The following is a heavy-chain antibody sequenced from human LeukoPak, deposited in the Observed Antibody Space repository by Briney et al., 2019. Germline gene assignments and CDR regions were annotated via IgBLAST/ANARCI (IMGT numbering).Heavy chain of an antibody. CDR1: GFTFNSYE. D-gene: IGHD6-6*01. J-gene: IGHJ4*02. CDR2: ISSSGSTI. Sequence: PGGSLRLSCAASGFTFNSYEMNWVRQAPGKGLQWVSYISSSGSTIYYADSVKGRFTISRDNAKNSLYLQVNSLRAEDTAVYYCARDPSIDSSSVFDYWGQGTLVTVSS. V-gene: IGHV3-48*03. CDR3: ARDPSIDSSSVFDY.